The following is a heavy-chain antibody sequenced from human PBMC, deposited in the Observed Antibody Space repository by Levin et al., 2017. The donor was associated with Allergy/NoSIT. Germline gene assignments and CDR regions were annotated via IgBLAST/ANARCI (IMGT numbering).Heavy chain of an antibody. D-gene: IGHD3-10*01. CDR3: ARDPRIIMVRGVTMTFLDH. CDR2: INSSGGGA. V-gene: IGHV1-46*02. CDR1: GFTSKNYY. J-gene: IGHJ4*02. Sequence: ASVKVSCKASGFTSKNYYMHWVRQAPGQGLEWMGLINSSGGGANYAQKFQGRVTMTSDTSKRTVYMELSSLKSEDTAVYYCARDPRIIMVRGVTMTFLDHWGQGTLVSVSS.